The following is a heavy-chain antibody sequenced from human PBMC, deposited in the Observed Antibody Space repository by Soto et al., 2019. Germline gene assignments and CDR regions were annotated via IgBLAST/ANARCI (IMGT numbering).Heavy chain of an antibody. D-gene: IGHD3-9*01. CDR2: IEWDDDK. CDR3: ARMLKRGTSDWIQIDY. Sequence: SGPTLVNPTHTLTVTCTVSGFALTTTEMCVTCIRQPPGKALEWLALIEWDDDKNYNTSLMTRLTLSKDTSKNQVVLTMTNMGPVDTGTYYCARMLKRGTSDWIQIDYWGQGTLVTVSS. CDR1: GFALTTTEMC. J-gene: IGHJ4*02. V-gene: IGHV2-70*01.